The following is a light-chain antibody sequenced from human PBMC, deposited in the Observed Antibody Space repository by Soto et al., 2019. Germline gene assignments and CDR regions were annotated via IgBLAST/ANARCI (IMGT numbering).Light chain of an antibody. V-gene: IGKV3-20*01. CDR2: GAS. CDR1: QRVSSSY. J-gene: IGKJ1*01. CDR3: QQYGTSPLT. Sequence: DIVLTQSPGTLSLSPGERATLSCRASQRVSSSYLAWYQQKPGQAPRLLIFGASSRATGIPDRFGGSGSGTDFTLTISRLEPEDLAVYFCQQYGTSPLTFGQGTKVDIK.